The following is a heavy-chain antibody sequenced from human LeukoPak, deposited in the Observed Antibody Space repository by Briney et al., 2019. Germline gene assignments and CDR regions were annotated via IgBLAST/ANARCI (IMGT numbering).Heavy chain of an antibody. CDR2: IIPIFGTA. CDR1: GGTFSSYA. Sequence: SVTVSCKASGGTFSSYAISWVRQAPGQGLEWMGGIIPIFGTANYAQKFQGRVTITTDESTSTAYMELSSLRSEDTAVYYCARVRFHCSSTSCQGYDAFDIWGQGTMVTVSS. CDR3: ARVRFHCSSTSCQGYDAFDI. J-gene: IGHJ3*02. D-gene: IGHD2-2*01. V-gene: IGHV1-69*05.